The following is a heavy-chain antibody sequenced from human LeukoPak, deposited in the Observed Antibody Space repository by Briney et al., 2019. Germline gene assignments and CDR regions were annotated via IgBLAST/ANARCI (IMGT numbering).Heavy chain of an antibody. CDR2: INPSGGST. V-gene: IGHV1-46*01. D-gene: IGHD3-10*01. J-gene: IGHJ4*02. CDR3: ARDSGMVLGTVDY. Sequence: ASVKVSCKSSGYTFTSYYMYWVRQAPGQGLEWMGIINPSGGSTSYAQKFQGRVTMTRDTSTSTVYMELSSLRSEDTAVYYCARDSGMVLGTVDYWGQGTLVTVSS. CDR1: GYTFTSYY.